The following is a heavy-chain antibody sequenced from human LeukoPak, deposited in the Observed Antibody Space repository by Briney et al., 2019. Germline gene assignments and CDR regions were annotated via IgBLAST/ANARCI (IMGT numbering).Heavy chain of an antibody. V-gene: IGHV1-18*01. CDR2: ISAYNGNT. CDR1: VYTFTSYG. D-gene: IGHD3-3*01. CDR3: ARAGSLRYDFWSGYPSGY. Sequence: ASVTVSYKASVYTFTSYGISWVRQAPGQGLEWMGWISAYNGNTNYAQKLQGRVTMTTDTSTSTAYMELRSLRSDDTAVYYCARAGSLRYDFWSGYPSGYWGQGTLVTVSS. J-gene: IGHJ4*02.